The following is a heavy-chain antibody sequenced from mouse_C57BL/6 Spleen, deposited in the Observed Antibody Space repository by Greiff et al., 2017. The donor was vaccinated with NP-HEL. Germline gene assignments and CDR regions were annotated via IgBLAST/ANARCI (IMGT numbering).Heavy chain of an antibody. V-gene: IGHV1-69*01. CDR3: ARKELGLFDY. D-gene: IGHD4-1*01. J-gene: IGHJ2*01. Sequence: QVQLKQPGAELVMPGASVKLSCKASGYTFTSYWMHWVKQRPGQGLEWIGEIDPSDSYTNYNQKFKGKSTLTVDKSSSTAYMQLSSLTSEDSAVYYCARKELGLFDYWGQGTTLTVSS. CDR2: IDPSDSYT. CDR1: GYTFTSYW.